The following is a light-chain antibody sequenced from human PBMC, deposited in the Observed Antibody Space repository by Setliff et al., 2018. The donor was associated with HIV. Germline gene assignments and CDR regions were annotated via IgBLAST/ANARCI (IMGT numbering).Light chain of an antibody. CDR1: NIGSKS. CDR2: YGS. V-gene: IGLV3-21*04. J-gene: IGLJ1*01. Sequence: SYELTQPPSVSVAPGKTARITCGGNNIGSKSVHWYQQKPGQAPVLVISYGSDRPSGIPERFSGSNSGNTATLTISRVEAGDEADYYCQVWDSSSDHPYVFGTGTKVTVL. CDR3: QVWDSSSDHPYV.